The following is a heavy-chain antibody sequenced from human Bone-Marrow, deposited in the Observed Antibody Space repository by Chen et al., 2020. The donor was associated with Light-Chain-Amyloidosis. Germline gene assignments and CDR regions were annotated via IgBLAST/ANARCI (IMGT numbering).Heavy chain of an antibody. CDR1: GFTFSSYA. Sequence: EVQLMESGGGLVQPGGSLRLSCAASGFTFSSYAMSWVRQAPGKGLEWVSAISGSGGSTYYSDSVKVRFTISRDNSKNTLYLQGNSLRAEDTAVYYCAKDLLPNGGYDYYWGQGTLVTFSS. CDR3: AKDLLPNGGYDYY. V-gene: IGHV3-23*01. CDR2: ISGSGGST. D-gene: IGHD5-12*01. J-gene: IGHJ4*02.